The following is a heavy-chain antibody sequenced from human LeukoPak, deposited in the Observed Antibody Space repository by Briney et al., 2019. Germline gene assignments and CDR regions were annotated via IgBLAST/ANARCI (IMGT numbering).Heavy chain of an antibody. V-gene: IGHV4-59*08. D-gene: IGHD1-26*01. J-gene: IGHJ4*02. CDR1: GGSISTYY. CDR2: IYYSGST. CDR3: ARLEWELNFDY. Sequence: SETLSLTCTVSGGSISTYYWNWIRQSPGKGLEWIGNIYYSGSTNYNPSLKSRVTISVDTSKNQFSLKLSSVTAADTAVYYCARLEWELNFDYWGQGTLVTVSS.